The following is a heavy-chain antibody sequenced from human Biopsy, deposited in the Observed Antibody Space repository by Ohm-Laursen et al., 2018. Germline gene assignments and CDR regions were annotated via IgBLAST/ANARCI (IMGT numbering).Heavy chain of an antibody. CDR2: IFYSANT. CDR3: ERLGSGDYFPTFFDF. J-gene: IGHJ4*02. Sequence: TLSLTCTVSGVSINGGRYYWNWIRHHPGKGLEWIGNIFYSANTYYNPSLKSRVTISVGTSKNQFSLKLSSVTAADTAVYYCERLGSGDYFPTFFDFWGQGALVTVSS. V-gene: IGHV4-31*03. CDR1: GVSINGGRYY. D-gene: IGHD5-12*01.